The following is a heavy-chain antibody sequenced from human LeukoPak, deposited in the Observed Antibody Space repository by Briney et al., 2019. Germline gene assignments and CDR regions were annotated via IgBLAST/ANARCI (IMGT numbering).Heavy chain of an antibody. Sequence: GASVKVSCKASGYTFTDYYIHWVRQAPGQGPEWMGWINPNNGGTNYAQKFQGRVTMTRDTSITTAYMELSRLRSGDTAVYYCARVYYDILTGYYYHWFDPWGQGTLVTVSS. CDR1: GYTFTDYY. D-gene: IGHD3-9*01. V-gene: IGHV1-2*02. CDR3: ARVYYDILTGYYYHWFDP. J-gene: IGHJ5*02. CDR2: INPNNGGT.